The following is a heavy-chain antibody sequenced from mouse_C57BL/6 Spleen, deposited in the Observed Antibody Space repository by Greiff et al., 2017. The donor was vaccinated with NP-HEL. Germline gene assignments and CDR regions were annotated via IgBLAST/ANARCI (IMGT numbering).Heavy chain of an antibody. V-gene: IGHV1-4*01. CDR2: INPSSGYT. D-gene: IGHD2-5*01. Sequence: VKLQQSGAELARPGASVKMSCKASGYTFTSYTMHWVKQRPGQGLEWIGYINPSSGYTKYNQKFKDKATLTADKSSSTAYMQLSSLTSEDSAVYYCAYYSNYAYFDVWGTGTTVTVSS. CDR1: GYTFTSYT. CDR3: AYYSNYAYFDV. J-gene: IGHJ1*03.